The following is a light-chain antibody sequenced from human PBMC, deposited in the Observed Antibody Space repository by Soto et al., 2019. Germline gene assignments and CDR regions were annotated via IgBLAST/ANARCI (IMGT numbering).Light chain of an antibody. Sequence: IVLTQSPGTLSLSPGEGASLSCRASQAISGNYLAWYQHKPGQAPRLLMYGASSRATGITDRFSGSGSGTTFSITISRLDPEDFVVYSCQQYGSSPPITLGQGTQLEFK. CDR2: GAS. CDR1: QAISGNY. V-gene: IGKV3-20*01. J-gene: IGKJ5*01. CDR3: QQYGSSPPIT.